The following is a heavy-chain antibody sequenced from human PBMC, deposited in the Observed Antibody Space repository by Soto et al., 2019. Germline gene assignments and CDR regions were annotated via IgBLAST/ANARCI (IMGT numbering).Heavy chain of an antibody. J-gene: IGHJ4*02. CDR3: GTAPGYSATNGFDY. CDR1: GFTFNVYA. V-gene: IGHV3-23*01. Sequence: GGSLRLSCAASGFTFNVYAMNWVRQAPGKGLEWVSGITGNGGDTYYADSVKGRFTISRDNSKNTLYLQMNSLRAEATAVSYRGTAPGYSATNGFDYWRQENLVTVSS. D-gene: IGHD5-12*01. CDR2: ITGNGGDT.